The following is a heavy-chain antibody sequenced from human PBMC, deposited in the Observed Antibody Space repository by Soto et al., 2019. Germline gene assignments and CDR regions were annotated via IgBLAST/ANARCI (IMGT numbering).Heavy chain of an antibody. CDR3: DIVVVVAATTDYYFDY. D-gene: IGHD2-15*01. J-gene: IGHJ4*02. CDR1: GGTFSSYA. CDR2: IIPIFGTA. V-gene: IGHV1-69*01. Sequence: QVQLVQSGAEVKKPGSSVKVSCKASGGTFSSYAISWVRQAPGQGLEWMGGIIPIFGTANYAQKFQGRVTITADESTSTAYRELSSLRSEDTAVYYCDIVVVVAATTDYYFDYWGQGTLVTVSS.